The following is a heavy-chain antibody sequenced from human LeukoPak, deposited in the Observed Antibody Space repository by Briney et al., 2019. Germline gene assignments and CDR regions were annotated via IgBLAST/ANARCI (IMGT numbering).Heavy chain of an antibody. CDR1: GFTFSIYG. CDR3: ASAIAVAGTNY. J-gene: IGHJ4*02. CDR2: ISYDGSKK. V-gene: IGHV3-30*03. Sequence: GGSLRLSCAASGFTFSIYGMHWVRQAPGKGLEWVAVISYDGSKKYYADSVQGRFTISRDNSKNTLYLQMNSLRAEDTAVYYCASAIAVAGTNYWGQGTLVTVSS. D-gene: IGHD6-19*01.